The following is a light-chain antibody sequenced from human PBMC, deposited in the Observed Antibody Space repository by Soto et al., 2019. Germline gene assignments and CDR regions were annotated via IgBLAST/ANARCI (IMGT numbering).Light chain of an antibody. V-gene: IGLV2-14*03. Sequence: QSALTQPASVSGSPGQSITISCSGTSSDIGHNDYVSWYQQQPGKAPKLMIYHVTYRSAVASSLYSGSKSANSSPLTISVLHADDEADYYCCSLANINTYVFGSGTKLTVL. CDR3: CSLANINTYV. CDR2: HVT. J-gene: IGLJ1*01. CDR1: SSDIGHNDY.